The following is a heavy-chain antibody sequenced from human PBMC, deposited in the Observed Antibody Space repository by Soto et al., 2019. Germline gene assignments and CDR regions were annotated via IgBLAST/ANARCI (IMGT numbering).Heavy chain of an antibody. CDR3: ARDEGYSYGFWFDP. V-gene: IGHV1-2*02. CDR1: GYTFTGYY. CDR2: INPNSGGT. D-gene: IGHD5-18*01. Sequence: ASVKVSCKASGYTFTGYYMHWVRQAPGQGLEWMGWINPNSGGTNYAQKFQGRVTMTRDTSISTAYMELSRLRSDDTAVYYCARDEGYSYGFWFDPWGQGTLVTVS. J-gene: IGHJ5*02.